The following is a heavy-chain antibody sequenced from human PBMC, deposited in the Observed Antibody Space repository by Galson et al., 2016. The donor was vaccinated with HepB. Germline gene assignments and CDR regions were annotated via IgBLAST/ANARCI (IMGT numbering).Heavy chain of an antibody. D-gene: IGHD1-26*01. CDR1: GFTFSGYA. CDR2: ISDSGGRT. Sequence: SLILSCAASGFTFSGYAMSLVRQAPGNGLEWVSGISDSGGRTPYADYVKGRFTISRDNSKSTLYLQINGLRVDDTAVYYCAKRRGAAMIAAKVGDDFWGQGTLVIVSS. V-gene: IGHV3-23*01. CDR3: AKRRGAAMIAAKVGDDF. J-gene: IGHJ4*02.